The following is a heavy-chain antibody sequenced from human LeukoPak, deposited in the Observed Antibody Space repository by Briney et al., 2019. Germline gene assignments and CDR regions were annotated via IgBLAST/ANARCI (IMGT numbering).Heavy chain of an antibody. Sequence: GGSLRLSCAASGFTFSSYAMSWVRQAPGKGLEWVSAISGSGGSIYYADSVKGRFTISRDNSKNTLYLQMNSLRAEDTAVYYCAKDPQTTVVIGYFDYWGQGTLVTVSS. CDR3: AKDPQTTVVIGYFDY. V-gene: IGHV3-23*01. D-gene: IGHD4-17*01. J-gene: IGHJ4*02. CDR1: GFTFSSYA. CDR2: ISGSGGSI.